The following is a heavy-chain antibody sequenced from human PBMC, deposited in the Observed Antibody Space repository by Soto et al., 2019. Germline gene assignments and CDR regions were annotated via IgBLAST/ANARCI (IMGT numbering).Heavy chain of an antibody. D-gene: IGHD6-13*01. Sequence: LRLSCTASGLSVRNNYMSWVRQAPGKGLEWVAVISYDGSNKYYADSAKGRFTISRDNSKNTLYLQMNSLRPEDTALYYCATDYSRGAGYWGQGTRVTVSS. J-gene: IGHJ4*02. CDR3: ATDYSRGAGY. CDR1: GLSVRNNY. CDR2: ISYDGSNK. V-gene: IGHV3-30-3*01.